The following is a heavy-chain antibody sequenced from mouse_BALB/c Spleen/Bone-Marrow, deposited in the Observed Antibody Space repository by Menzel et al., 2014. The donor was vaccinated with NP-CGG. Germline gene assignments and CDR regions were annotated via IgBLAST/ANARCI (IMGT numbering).Heavy chain of an antibody. CDR3: ARRDDGYVYFDY. J-gene: IGHJ2*01. V-gene: IGHV1-4*01. CDR2: INPTSGYT. Sequence: VQLVESGAELARPGASVKMSCRASGYTLTTYMIHWVRQRPGQGLEWIGYINPTSGYTNYNQKFKDKATLTADKSSSTAYMQLSSLTSEDSAAYYCARRDDGYVYFDYWGQGTTLTVSS. D-gene: IGHD2-3*01. CDR1: GYTLTTYM.